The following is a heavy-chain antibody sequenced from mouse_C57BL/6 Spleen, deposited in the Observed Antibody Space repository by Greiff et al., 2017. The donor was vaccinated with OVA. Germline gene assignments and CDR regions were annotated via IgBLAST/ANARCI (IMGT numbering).Heavy chain of an antibody. J-gene: IGHJ2*01. CDR1: GYTFTSYW. D-gene: IGHD1-1*01. V-gene: IGHV1-50*01. CDR3: ARRGFYYYGSSYGEKFDY. CDR2: IDPSDSYT. Sequence: QVQLQQPGAELVKPGASVKLSCKASGYTFTSYWMQWVKQRPGQGLEWIGEIDPSDSYTNYNQKFKGKATLTVDTSSSTAYMQLSSLTSEDSAVYYCARRGFYYYGSSYGEKFDYWGQGTTLTVSS.